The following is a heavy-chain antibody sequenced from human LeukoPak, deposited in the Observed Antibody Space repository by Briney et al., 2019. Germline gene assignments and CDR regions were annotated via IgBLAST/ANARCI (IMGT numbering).Heavy chain of an antibody. V-gene: IGHV1-2*02. D-gene: IGHD2/OR15-2a*01. J-gene: IGHJ3*02. CDR2: INPNSGGT. CDR1: VYTFTGYY. Sequence: ASVKVSCKASVYTFTGYYMRRVRQAPGQGLEWMGWINPNSGGTNYAQKFQGRVTMTRDTSISTAYMELSRLRSDDPAVYFCARGSILLSSDAFDIWGQGTMVTVSS. CDR3: ARGSILLSSDAFDI.